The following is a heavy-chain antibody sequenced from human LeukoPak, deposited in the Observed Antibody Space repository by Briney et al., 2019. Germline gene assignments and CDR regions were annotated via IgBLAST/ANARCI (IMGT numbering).Heavy chain of an antibody. Sequence: KAGGSLRLSCAASGFTFSSYSMNWVRQAPGKGLEWVSSITRSNYIYYADSVKGRFTISRDNAKNTLSLQMNSLRAEDTGLYYCARADGSHYGLKDYWGQGTLVTVSS. CDR1: GFTFSSYS. CDR2: ITRSNYI. J-gene: IGHJ4*02. V-gene: IGHV3-21*01. CDR3: ARADGSHYGLKDY. D-gene: IGHD1-26*01.